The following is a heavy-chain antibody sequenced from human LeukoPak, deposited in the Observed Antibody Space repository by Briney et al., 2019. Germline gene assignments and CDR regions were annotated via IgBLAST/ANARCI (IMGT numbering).Heavy chain of an antibody. CDR2: IYYSGST. CDR3: TYSGPIPNYFDY. D-gene: IGHD4-23*01. Sequence: SQTLSLTCTVSGGSISSGDYYWSWIRQPPGKGLEWIGYIYYSGSTYYNPSLKSRVTISVDTSKNQFSLKLSSVTAADTAVYYCTYSGPIPNYFDYWGQGTLVTVSS. CDR1: GGSISSGDYY. V-gene: IGHV4-30-4*08. J-gene: IGHJ4*02.